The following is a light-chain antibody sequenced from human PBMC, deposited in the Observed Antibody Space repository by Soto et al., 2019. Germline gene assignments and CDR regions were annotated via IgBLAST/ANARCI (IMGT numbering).Light chain of an antibody. CDR2: GAS. CDR1: QTVGSSF. V-gene: IGKV3-20*01. Sequence: EIVLTQSPGTLSLSPGDGATLSCRASQTVGSSFLGWYQQKPGQAPRLIMYGASNRATGIPDRFTGRGAGAYFTLNSSILDPEDFAVYYCHHYGGSQYTFGQGTKLEI. CDR3: HHYGGSQYT. J-gene: IGKJ2*01.